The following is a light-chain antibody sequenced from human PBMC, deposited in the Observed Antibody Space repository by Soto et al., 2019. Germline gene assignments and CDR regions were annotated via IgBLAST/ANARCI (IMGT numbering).Light chain of an antibody. V-gene: IGKV1-9*01. CDR1: QGISSY. CDR2: AAS. Sequence: QLTQSPSFLSASVGDRVTITCRASQGISSYLAWYQQKPGKAPKLLIYAASTLQSGVPSRFSGSGSGTEFTLTISSLQPEDFATYYCQQLNSYPLTFGGGTKVEIK. J-gene: IGKJ4*01. CDR3: QQLNSYPLT.